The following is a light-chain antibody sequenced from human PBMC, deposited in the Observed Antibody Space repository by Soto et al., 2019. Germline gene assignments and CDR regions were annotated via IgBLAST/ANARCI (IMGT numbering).Light chain of an antibody. V-gene: IGKV3-20*01. CDR2: GAS. CDR3: QQYGSSPTWT. CDR1: QSVSSY. Sequence: EIVLTQSPGTLSFSPGERATLSCRASQSVSSYLAWYQQKPGQAPRLLIYGASSRATGIPDRFSGSGSGTDFTLTISRLEPEDFAVYYCQQYGSSPTWTFGQGTKVDIK. J-gene: IGKJ1*01.